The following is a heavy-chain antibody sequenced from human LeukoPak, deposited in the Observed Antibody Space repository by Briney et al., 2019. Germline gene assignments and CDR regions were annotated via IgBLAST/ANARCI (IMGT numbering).Heavy chain of an antibody. CDR3: ARRGPRRLQYYYYYYGMDV. CDR2: IIYSGST. J-gene: IGHJ6*02. CDR1: GGSFSVYT. Sequence: LPLTCAVYGGSFSVYTWGWTRQPQGRGLEGFGEIIYSGSTNYNPSLKSRVTISVDTSKNQFSLKLSSVTAADTAVYYCARRGPRRLQYYYYYYGMDVWGQGTTVTVSS. D-gene: IGHD4-11*01. V-gene: IGHV4-34*12.